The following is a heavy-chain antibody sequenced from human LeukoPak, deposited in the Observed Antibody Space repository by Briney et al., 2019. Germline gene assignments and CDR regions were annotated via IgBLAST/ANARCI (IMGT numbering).Heavy chain of an antibody. V-gene: IGHV4-59*01. J-gene: IGHJ6*03. D-gene: IGHD4-17*01. CDR3: ARARHDYGDYYYYYMDV. Sequence: PSETLSLTCTVSGGSISSYYWSWIRQPPGKGLEWIGYIYYSGSTNYNPSLKSRVTISVDTSKNQFSLKLSSVTAADTAVYYCARARHDYGDYYYYYMDVWGKGTTVTVSS. CDR2: IYYSGST. CDR1: GGSISSYY.